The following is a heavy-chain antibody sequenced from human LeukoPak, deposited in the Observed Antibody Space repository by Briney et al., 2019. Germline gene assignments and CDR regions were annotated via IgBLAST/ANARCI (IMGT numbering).Heavy chain of an antibody. CDR1: GFTFSAFG. D-gene: IGHD3-3*01. J-gene: IGHJ4*02. CDR3: AKLRVWSGYYTLFDY. Sequence: PGGSLRLSCAASGFTFSAFGMNWVRQAPGKGLEWVSAISGSSGSTYYADSVKGRFTISRDNSKNTLYLQMNSLRAEDTAVYYCAKLRVWSGYYTLFDYWGQGTLVTVSS. CDR2: ISGSSGST. V-gene: IGHV3-23*01.